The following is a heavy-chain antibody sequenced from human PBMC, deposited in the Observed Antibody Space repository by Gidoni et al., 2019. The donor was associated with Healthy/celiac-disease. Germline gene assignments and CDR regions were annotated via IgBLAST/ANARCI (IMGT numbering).Heavy chain of an antibody. J-gene: IGHJ3*02. V-gene: IGHV3-48*02. CDR3: ARKAEVVVIKGAFDI. CDR2: ISSSSSTI. D-gene: IGHD3-22*01. Sequence: GGSLRLSCAASGFTFSSYSMNWVRQAPGKGLEWVSYISSSSSTIYYADSVKGRFTISRDNAKNSLYLQMNSLRDEDTAVYYCARKAEVVVIKGAFDIWGQGTMVTVSS. CDR1: GFTFSSYS.